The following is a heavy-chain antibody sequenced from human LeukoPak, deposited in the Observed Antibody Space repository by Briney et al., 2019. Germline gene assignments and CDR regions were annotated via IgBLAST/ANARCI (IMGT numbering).Heavy chain of an antibody. D-gene: IGHD5-12*01. CDR1: GYSFTTYW. J-gene: IGHJ4*02. V-gene: IGHV5-51*01. CDR3: ARRAYSGYEFDY. Sequence: GESPKISCKGSGYSFTTYWLALVRQMPGKGPEWMGIIYPGDSDIRYSPSFQGQVTISVDKSISTAYLQWSSLKASDTAMYYCARRAYSGYEFDYWGQGTLVTVSS. CDR2: IYPGDSDI.